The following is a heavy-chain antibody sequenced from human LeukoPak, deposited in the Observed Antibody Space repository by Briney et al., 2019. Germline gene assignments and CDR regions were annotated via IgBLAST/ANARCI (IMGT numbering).Heavy chain of an antibody. CDR2: ISGSGSTT. Sequence: GGTLRLSCAASGFTFSSYDMSWVRQAPGKGLEWVSGISGSGSTTKYADSVKGRFTISRDNSKNTLYLQMNSLRAEDTAVYYCARQITMIVVVTRLDAFDIWGQGTMVTVSS. CDR3: ARQITMIVVVTRLDAFDI. V-gene: IGHV3-23*01. J-gene: IGHJ3*02. D-gene: IGHD3-22*01. CDR1: GFTFSSYD.